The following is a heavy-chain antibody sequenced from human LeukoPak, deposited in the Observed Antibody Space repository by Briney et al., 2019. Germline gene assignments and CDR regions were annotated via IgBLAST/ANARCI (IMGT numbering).Heavy chain of an antibody. CDR2: IYYSGST. Sequence: SETLSLTCTVSGSSISSGGYYWSWIRQHPGKGLEWIGYIYYSGSTYYNPSLKSRVTISVDTSKNQFSLKLSSVTAADTAMYYCARNTGDAFDIWGQGTMVTVSS. CDR3: ARNTGDAFDI. V-gene: IGHV4-31*03. J-gene: IGHJ3*02. CDR1: GSSISSGGYY. D-gene: IGHD2-8*02.